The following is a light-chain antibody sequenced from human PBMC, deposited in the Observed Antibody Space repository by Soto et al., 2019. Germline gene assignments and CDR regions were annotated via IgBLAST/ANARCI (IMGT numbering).Light chain of an antibody. Sequence: DIQMTQSPSTLSASVGDTVTITCRASQSVSRWLAWYQHKPGKAPDLLIYAASSLQSGVPSRFSGSGSGTDFTLTISTLQPEDFATYYCHQTFSTRSWTFGQGTMVDI. V-gene: IGKV1-39*01. CDR2: AAS. CDR3: HQTFSTRSWT. J-gene: IGKJ1*01. CDR1: QSVSRW.